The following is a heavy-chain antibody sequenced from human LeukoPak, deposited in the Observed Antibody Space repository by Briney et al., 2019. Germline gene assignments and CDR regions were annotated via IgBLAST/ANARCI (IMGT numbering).Heavy chain of an antibody. J-gene: IGHJ3*02. Sequence: SETLSLTCTVSGGSISSYYWSWIRQSPGKGLEWIGYISYSGSTNYNPSLKSRVTISVDTSKNQFSLKLSSVTAADTAVYYCASRVEWSDAFDIWGQGTMVTVSS. V-gene: IGHV4-59*01. D-gene: IGHD3-3*01. CDR3: ASRVEWSDAFDI. CDR2: ISYSGST. CDR1: GGSISSYY.